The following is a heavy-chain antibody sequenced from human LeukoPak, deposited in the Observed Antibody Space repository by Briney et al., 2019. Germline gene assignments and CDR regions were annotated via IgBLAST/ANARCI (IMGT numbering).Heavy chain of an antibody. CDR2: ISSSGSTI. CDR3: ARDAGARFDP. CDR1: GFTFSSYE. Sequence: GGSLRLSCAASGFTFSSYEMNWVRQAPGKGLEWVSYISSSGSTIYYADSVKGRFTISRDNSKNTLYLQMNSLRAEDTAVYYCARDAGARFDPWGQGTLVTVSS. V-gene: IGHV3-48*03. J-gene: IGHJ5*02.